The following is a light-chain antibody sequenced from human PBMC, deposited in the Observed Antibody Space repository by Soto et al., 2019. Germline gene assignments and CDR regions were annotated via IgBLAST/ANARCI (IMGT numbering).Light chain of an antibody. CDR2: EVS. CDR3: TSWTTSTTMI. Sequence: QSVLTQPASVSGSPGQSITIPCSGTSSDVGSYNLVSWYQQHPGKAPKLMIYEVSKRPSGVSNRFSGSKSGNTASLTISGLQAEDEADYYCTSWTTSTTMIFGGGTKVTVL. V-gene: IGLV2-14*02. CDR1: SSDVGSYNL. J-gene: IGLJ2*01.